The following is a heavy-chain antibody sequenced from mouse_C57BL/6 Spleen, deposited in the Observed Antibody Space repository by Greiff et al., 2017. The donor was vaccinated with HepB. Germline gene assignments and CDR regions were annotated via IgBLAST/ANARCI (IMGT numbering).Heavy chain of an antibody. J-gene: IGHJ4*01. CDR1: GYAFTNYL. Sequence: VQLQQSGAELVRPGTSVKVSCKASGYAFTNYLIEWVKQRPGQGLEWIGVINPGSGGTNYNEKFKGKATLTADKSSSTAYMQLSSLTFEDSAVYFCARSRGYDRGYAMDYWGQGTSVTVSS. CDR3: ARSRGYDRGYAMDY. V-gene: IGHV1-54*01. D-gene: IGHD2-2*01. CDR2: INPGSGGT.